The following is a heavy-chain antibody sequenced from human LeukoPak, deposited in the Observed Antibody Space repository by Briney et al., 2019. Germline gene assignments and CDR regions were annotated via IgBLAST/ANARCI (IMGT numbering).Heavy chain of an antibody. CDR2: IIPIFGTA. V-gene: IGHV1-69*13. D-gene: IGHD3-10*01. J-gene: IGHJ5*02. CDR1: GGTFSSYA. Sequence: SVTVSCKASGGTFSSYAISWVRQAPGQGLEWMGGIIPIFGTANYAQKFQGRVTITADESTSTAYMELSSLRSEDTAVYYCARDQHGSGMLGPFDPWGQGTLVTVSS. CDR3: ARDQHGSGMLGPFDP.